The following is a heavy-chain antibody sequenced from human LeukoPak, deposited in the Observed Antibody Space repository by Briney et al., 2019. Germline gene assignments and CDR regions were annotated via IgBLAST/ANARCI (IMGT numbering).Heavy chain of an antibody. CDR2: INHSGST. CDR3: ARGYYDTSAYSRDWYFDL. J-gene: IGHJ2*01. V-gene: IGHV4-34*01. CDR1: GXSFSGYY. D-gene: IGHD3-22*01. Sequence: PSETLSLTCAVYGXSFSGYYWTWIRQPPGKGLEWIGEINHSGSTKYNPSLKSRVTISVDTSKNQFSLKLSSVTAADTAVYYCARGYYDTSAYSRDWYFDLWGRGTLVTVSS.